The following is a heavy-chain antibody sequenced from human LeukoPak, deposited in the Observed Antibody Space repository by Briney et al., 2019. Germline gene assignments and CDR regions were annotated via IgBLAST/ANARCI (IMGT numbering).Heavy chain of an antibody. V-gene: IGHV1-2*02. CDR3: ARQTAAGTSLGY. D-gene: IGHD6-13*01. Sequence: ASVKVSCKASGYTFTGYYMHWVRQAPGQGLEWMGWINPNSGGTNYVQKFQGRVTMTRDTSISTAYMELSRLRSDDTAVYYCARQTAAGTSLGYWGQGTLVTVSS. J-gene: IGHJ4*02. CDR2: INPNSGGT. CDR1: GYTFTGYY.